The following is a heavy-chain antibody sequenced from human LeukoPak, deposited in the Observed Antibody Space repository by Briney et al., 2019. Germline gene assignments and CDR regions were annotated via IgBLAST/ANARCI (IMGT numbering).Heavy chain of an antibody. CDR1: GYTFTSYG. CDR2: ISPYNGNT. D-gene: IGHD6-13*01. J-gene: IGHJ4*02. Sequence: ASVKVSCKASGYTFTSYGISWVRQAPGQGLEWMGWISPYNGNTSYAQKLQGRVTMTADTSTSTAYMDLRSLSSDDTAVYYCARDGSSSWYAYRGQGTLVTVSS. V-gene: IGHV1-18*01. CDR3: ARDGSSSWYAY.